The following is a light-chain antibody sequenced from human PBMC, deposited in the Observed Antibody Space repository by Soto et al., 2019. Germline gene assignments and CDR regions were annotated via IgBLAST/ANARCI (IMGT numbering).Light chain of an antibody. CDR1: SSDVGGHNY. CDR3: SSYTSSSTVV. CDR2: DVS. J-gene: IGLJ2*01. V-gene: IGLV2-14*01. Sequence: QSVLTQPASVSGSPGQSITISCTGTSSDVGGHNYVSWYQQHPGEAPKLMIYDVSNRPSGVSNRFSGSKSGNTASLTISGLQAEDEADYYCSSYTSSSTVVFGGGTKVTVL.